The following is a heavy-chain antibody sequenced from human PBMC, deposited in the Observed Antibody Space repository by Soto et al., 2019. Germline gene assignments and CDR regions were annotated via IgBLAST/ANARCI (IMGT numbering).Heavy chain of an antibody. V-gene: IGHV3-7*01. Sequence: EVQLVESGGGLVQPGGSLRLSCAASGFTFSDYWMSWVRQAPGKGLEWVANIKHDGSEKYYVDSVKGRFTISRDNAKNSVYLQMNSLRAEDTGVYYWARCLSWGWFDPWDQGTLVT. CDR2: IKHDGSEK. CDR3: ARCLSWGWFDP. CDR1: GFTFSDYW. J-gene: IGHJ5*02. D-gene: IGHD6-13*01.